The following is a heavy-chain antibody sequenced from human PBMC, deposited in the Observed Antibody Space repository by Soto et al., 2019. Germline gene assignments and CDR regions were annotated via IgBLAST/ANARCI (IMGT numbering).Heavy chain of an antibody. CDR3: ARGVLMVYAYYYYYMDV. CDR1: GYTFTSYA. J-gene: IGHJ6*03. CDR2: INAGNGNT. Sequence: GASVKVSCKASGYTFTSYAMHWVRQAPGQRLEWMGWINAGNGNTKYSQKFQGRVTITRDTSASTAYMELSSLRSEDTAVYYCARGVLMVYAYYYYYMDVGGKGTTVTVSS. D-gene: IGHD2-8*01. V-gene: IGHV1-3*01.